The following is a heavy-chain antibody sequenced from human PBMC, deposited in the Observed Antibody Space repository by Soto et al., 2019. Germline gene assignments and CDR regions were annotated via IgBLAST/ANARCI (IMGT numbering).Heavy chain of an antibody. CDR3: ARRTIVRGVGLYGMDV. J-gene: IGHJ6*02. CDR2: IDPSDSYT. D-gene: IGHD3-10*01. CDR1: GYSFTSYW. V-gene: IGHV5-10-1*01. Sequence: GESLKISCKGSGYSFTSYWISWVRQMPGKGLEWMGRIDPSDSYTNYSPSFQGHVTISADKSISTAYLQWSSLKASDTAMYYCARRTIVRGVGLYGMDVWGQGTTVTVSS.